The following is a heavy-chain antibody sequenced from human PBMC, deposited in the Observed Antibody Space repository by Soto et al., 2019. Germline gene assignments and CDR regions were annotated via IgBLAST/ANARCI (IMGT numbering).Heavy chain of an antibody. D-gene: IGHD3-22*01. V-gene: IGHV5-51*01. CDR1: GYSFSNYW. Sequence: PGESLKISCKGSGYSFSNYWIACLRQMPWKGLEWMGIIYPAASDARYSPSFQGQVTISVDNSISTAYLQWSSLKASDTAMYYCATPVTNYYDSSGYGGYYGMDVWGQGTTVTVSS. CDR2: IYPAASDA. J-gene: IGHJ6*02. CDR3: ATPVTNYYDSSGYGGYYGMDV.